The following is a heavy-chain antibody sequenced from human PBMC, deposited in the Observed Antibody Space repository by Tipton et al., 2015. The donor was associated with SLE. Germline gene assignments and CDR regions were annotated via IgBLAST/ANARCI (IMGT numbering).Heavy chain of an antibody. J-gene: IGHJ4*02. CDR3: TRVMTGSRSDF. CDR1: GGSINSSPYY. CDR2: ISFSGTA. Sequence: TLSLTCIVSGGSINSSPYYWGWVRQTPGKGLEWLWSISFSGTAYFNPSLKSRVTLSRDTSKNQFSLNLYSVTAADTAFYYCTRVMTGSRSDFWRRGTLVTVSP. V-gene: IGHV4-39*07. D-gene: IGHD1-26*01.